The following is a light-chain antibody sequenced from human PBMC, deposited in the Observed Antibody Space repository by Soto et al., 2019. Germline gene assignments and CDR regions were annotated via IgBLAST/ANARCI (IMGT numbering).Light chain of an antibody. CDR3: QQYNDWPPWT. Sequence: EIVMTQSPATLSVSPGERATLSCRSSQSVDSHLAWYQQKPGQAPRLLIYGASTRATGIPARFGGSGSGTEYTLSISSLQPEDSAVYHCQQYNDWPPWTFGQGTKVEI. CDR1: QSVDSH. J-gene: IGKJ1*01. V-gene: IGKV3-15*01. CDR2: GAS.